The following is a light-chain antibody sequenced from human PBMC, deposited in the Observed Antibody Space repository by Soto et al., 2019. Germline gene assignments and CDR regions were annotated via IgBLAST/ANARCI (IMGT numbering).Light chain of an antibody. CDR1: QSVSNTH. Sequence: EIVLTQSPGTLSLSPGARATLSCRASQSVSNTHLAWYHQKPGQAPRLLIYGASTRASGIPDRFGGSGSWTAFTLTISRLETEDFAVYYGHQYGSSPHTFGQGTKVEIK. CDR3: HQYGSSPHT. V-gene: IGKV3-20*01. CDR2: GAS. J-gene: IGKJ1*01.